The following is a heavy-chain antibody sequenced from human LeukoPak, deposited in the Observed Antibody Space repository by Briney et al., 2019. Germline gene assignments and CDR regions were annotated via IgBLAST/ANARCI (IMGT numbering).Heavy chain of an antibody. Sequence: ASVKVSCKASRYTFTGYYMHWVRQAPGQGLEWMGWINPNSGGTNYAQKFQGRVTMTRDTSISTAYMELSRLRSDDTAVYYCARVLVVPAAIGGWFDPWGQGTLVTVSS. D-gene: IGHD2-2*01. CDR1: RYTFTGYY. V-gene: IGHV1-2*02. CDR3: ARVLVVPAAIGGWFDP. CDR2: INPNSGGT. J-gene: IGHJ5*02.